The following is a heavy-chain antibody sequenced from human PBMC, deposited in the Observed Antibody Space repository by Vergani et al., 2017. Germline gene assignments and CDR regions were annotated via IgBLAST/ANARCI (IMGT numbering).Heavy chain of an antibody. Sequence: QLQLQESGPGLVKPSETLSLTCTVSGVSISSSSYYWGWIRQPPGKGLEWIGSIYYSGSTYYNPSLKSRVTISVDTSKNQFSLKLSSVTAADTAVYYCAVLQLWSVPAIDYWGQGTLVTVSS. J-gene: IGHJ4*02. CDR2: IYYSGST. CDR1: GVSISSSSYY. D-gene: IGHD5-18*01. V-gene: IGHV4-39*01. CDR3: AVLQLWSVPAIDY.